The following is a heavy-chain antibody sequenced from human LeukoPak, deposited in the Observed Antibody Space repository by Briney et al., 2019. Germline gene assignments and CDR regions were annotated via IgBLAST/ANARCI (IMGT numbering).Heavy chain of an antibody. CDR1: GFTFSDYY. Sequence: GGSLKLSCAASGFTFSDYYMSWIRQAPGKGLEWVSYISSSGSRIYNADSVKGRFTISRDNAENSLYLQMNSLRAEDTAVYYCARWGSSGYYYPRYWGQGTLVTVSS. V-gene: IGHV3-11*01. D-gene: IGHD3-22*01. J-gene: IGHJ4*02. CDR3: ARWGSSGYYYPRY. CDR2: ISSSGSRI.